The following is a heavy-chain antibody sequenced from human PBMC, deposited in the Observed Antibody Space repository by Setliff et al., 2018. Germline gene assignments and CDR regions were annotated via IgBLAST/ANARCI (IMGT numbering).Heavy chain of an antibody. J-gene: IGHJ4*02. CDR3: AREQQLVLDPTFDY. CDR1: GFTFSSYS. Sequence: GGSLRLSCAASGFTFSSYSMNWVRQAPGKGLEWVSSISSSSSYIYYADSVKGRFTISGDNAKNSLYLQMNSLRAEDTAVYYCAREQQLVLDPTFDYWGQGTLVTVSS. D-gene: IGHD6-13*01. V-gene: IGHV3-21*01. CDR2: ISSSSSYI.